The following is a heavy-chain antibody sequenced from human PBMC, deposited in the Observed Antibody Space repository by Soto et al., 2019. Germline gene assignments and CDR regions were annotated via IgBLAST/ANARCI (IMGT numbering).Heavy chain of an antibody. Sequence: QVQLQESGPGLVKPSQALSLTCSVSGYSMRIGGYYWSWIRQLPGKGLEWIGYIYYSGSTYYNPSVKSRVSISVDTSKSQLSLRLSSVTAADTAVYFCARGKGSGRARDWFDTWGQGARVTVSS. J-gene: IGHJ5*02. D-gene: IGHD3-10*01. CDR2: IYYSGST. CDR1: GYSMRIGGYY. V-gene: IGHV4-31*03. CDR3: ARGKGSGRARDWFDT.